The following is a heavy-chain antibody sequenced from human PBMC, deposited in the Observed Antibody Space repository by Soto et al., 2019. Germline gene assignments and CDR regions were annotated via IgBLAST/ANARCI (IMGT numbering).Heavy chain of an antibody. CDR2: INHSGST. J-gene: IGHJ4*02. Sequence: SETLSLTCTVSGGSISSYYWSWIRQPPGKGLEWIGEINHSGSTNYNPSLKSRVTISVDTSKNQFSLKLSSVTAADTAVYYCATAPPRDYWGQGTLVTVSS. V-gene: IGHV4-34*01. CDR3: ATAPPRDY. CDR1: GGSISSYY.